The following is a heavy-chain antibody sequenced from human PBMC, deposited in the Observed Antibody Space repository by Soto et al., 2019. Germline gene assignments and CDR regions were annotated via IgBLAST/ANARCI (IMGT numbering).Heavy chain of an antibody. Sequence: ASVKVSCKASGGTFSSYAISWVRQAPGQGLEWMGGIIPIFGTANYAQKFQGRVTITADKSTSTAYMELSSLRSEDTAVYYCARDAHYYCSGGSRLSGGAGYYYYAMDVWGQGTTVTVSS. D-gene: IGHD2-15*01. V-gene: IGHV1-69*06. CDR2: IIPIFGTA. CDR1: GGTFSSYA. CDR3: ARDAHYYCSGGSRLSGGAGYYYYAMDV. J-gene: IGHJ6*01.